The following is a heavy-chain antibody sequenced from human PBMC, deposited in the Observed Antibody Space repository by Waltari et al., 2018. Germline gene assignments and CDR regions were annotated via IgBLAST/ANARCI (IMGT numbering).Heavy chain of an antibody. D-gene: IGHD3-16*01. CDR1: GDSISSSSYY. J-gene: IGHJ4*02. V-gene: IGHV4-39*07. CDR3: ARDREGGIVYN. Sequence: QLQLQESGPGLVKPSETLSLTCIVSGDSISSSSYYWGWIRQPPGKGLEWIGTIANGGNTFYNPSLKSRVTISVDTSKNQFSLRLSSVTAADTAVYYCARDREGGIVYNWGQGTLVTVSS. CDR2: IANGGNT.